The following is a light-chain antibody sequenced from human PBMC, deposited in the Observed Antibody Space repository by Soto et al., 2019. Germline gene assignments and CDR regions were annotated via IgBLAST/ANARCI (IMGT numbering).Light chain of an antibody. CDR3: QQYNDWPLT. Sequence: ENVLTQYTGTLSLSPGERATLSCRASQSVSSNLAWYQQKPGQAPSLLIYGAFTRATGIPARFSGTGSGTEFTLTISSLQSEDFALYYCQQYNDWPLTFGQGTKVDI. J-gene: IGKJ1*01. V-gene: IGKV3-15*01. CDR2: GAF. CDR1: QSVSSN.